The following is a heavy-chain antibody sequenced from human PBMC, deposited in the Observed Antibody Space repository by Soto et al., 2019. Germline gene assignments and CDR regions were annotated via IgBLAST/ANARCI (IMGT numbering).Heavy chain of an antibody. Sequence: QVQLQESGPGLVEPSQTLSLTCTVSGDSISNGYYTWSWIRQPPGKDLEWIGHIYNSVNTYSNPSLKSRVTISADTSMNQFSLKLSSGTAADTAVYYCARGPSGDKVDYWGQGTLVTASS. CDR1: GDSISNGYYT. V-gene: IGHV4-30-4*01. CDR3: ARGPSGDKVDY. CDR2: IYNSVNT. J-gene: IGHJ4*02. D-gene: IGHD3-10*01.